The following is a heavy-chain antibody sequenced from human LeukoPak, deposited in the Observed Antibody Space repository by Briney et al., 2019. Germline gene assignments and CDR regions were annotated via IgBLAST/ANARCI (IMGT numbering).Heavy chain of an antibody. D-gene: IGHD2-2*03. J-gene: IGHJ4*02. CDR2: IKQDGSEK. V-gene: IGHV3-7*01. CDR1: GFTFSSYS. CDR3: ARDGYCRSSNCQFDY. Sequence: PGGSLRLSCAASGFTFSSYSMSWVRQAPGKGLEWVANIKQDGSEKYYVDSVKGRFTISRDSAKNSLYLQMNSLRAEDTAVYYCARDGYCRSSNCQFDYWGQGTLVTVSS.